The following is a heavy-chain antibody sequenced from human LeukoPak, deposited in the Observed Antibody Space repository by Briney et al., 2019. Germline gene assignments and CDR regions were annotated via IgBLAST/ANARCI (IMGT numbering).Heavy chain of an antibody. CDR1: GGSFSGYY. Sequence: SETLSLTCAVYGGSFSGYYWSWIRQPPGKGLEWIGEINHSGSTNYNPSLKSRVTISVDTSKNQFSLKLSSVTAADTAVYYCARHYYYDSSGYYSFDYWGQGTLVTVSS. CDR3: ARHYYYDSSGYYSFDY. D-gene: IGHD3-22*01. V-gene: IGHV4-34*01. CDR2: INHSGST. J-gene: IGHJ4*02.